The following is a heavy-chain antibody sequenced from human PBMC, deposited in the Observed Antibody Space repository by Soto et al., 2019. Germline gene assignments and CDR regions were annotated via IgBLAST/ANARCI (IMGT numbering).Heavy chain of an antibody. CDR1: GFTFSSYG. Sequence: QVQLVESGGGVVQPGRSLRLSCAASGFTFSSYGMHWVRQAPGKGLEWVAVISYDGSNKYYADSVKGRFTISRDNSKNELYMQMNSLRAEDTAVYYCAKDRESSGWGPSLPIGHYWGQGTLVTVSS. J-gene: IGHJ4*02. CDR3: AKDRESSGWGPSLPIGHY. V-gene: IGHV3-30*18. CDR2: ISYDGSNK. D-gene: IGHD6-19*01.